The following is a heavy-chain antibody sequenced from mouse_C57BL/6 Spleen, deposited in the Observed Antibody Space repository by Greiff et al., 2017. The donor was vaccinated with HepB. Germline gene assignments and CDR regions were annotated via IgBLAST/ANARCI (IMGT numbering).Heavy chain of an antibody. Sequence: VQLQQSGPELVKPGASVKMSCKASGYTFTDYNMHWVKQSHGKSLEWIGYINPNNGGTSYNQKFKGKATLTVNKSSSTAYMELRSLTSEDSAVYYCERENYYGSSHWYFDVWGKGTTVTVSS. CDR1: GYTFTDYN. J-gene: IGHJ1*03. CDR3: ERENYYGSSHWYFDV. V-gene: IGHV1-22*01. CDR2: INPNNGGT. D-gene: IGHD1-1*01.